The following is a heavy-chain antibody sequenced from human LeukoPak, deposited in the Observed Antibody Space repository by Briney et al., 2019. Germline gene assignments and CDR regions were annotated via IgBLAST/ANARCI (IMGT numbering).Heavy chain of an antibody. CDR3: AREQDGGVDY. CDR2: ISSNGGST. D-gene: IGHD4-23*01. V-gene: IGHV3-64*01. CDR1: GFTFSSYS. J-gene: IGHJ4*02. Sequence: GGSLRLSCAASGFTFSSYSMNWVRQAPGKGLEYVSAISSNGGSTYYANSVKGRFTISRDNSKNTLYLQMGSLRAEDMAVYYCAREQDGGVDYWGQGTLVTVSS.